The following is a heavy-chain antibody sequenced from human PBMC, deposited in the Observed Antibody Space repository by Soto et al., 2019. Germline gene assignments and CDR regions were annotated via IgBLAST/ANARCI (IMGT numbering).Heavy chain of an antibody. CDR2: ISYDGSNK. J-gene: IGHJ6*02. V-gene: IGHV3-30*18. CDR1: GFTFSSYG. Sequence: GGSLRLSCAASGFTFSSYGMHWVRQAPGKGLEWVAVISYDGSNKYYADSVKGRFTISRDNSKNTLYLQMNSLRAEDTAVYYCAKAITEFELRYFDWSSYGMDVWGQGTTVTVSS. D-gene: IGHD3-9*01. CDR3: AKAITEFELRYFDWSSYGMDV.